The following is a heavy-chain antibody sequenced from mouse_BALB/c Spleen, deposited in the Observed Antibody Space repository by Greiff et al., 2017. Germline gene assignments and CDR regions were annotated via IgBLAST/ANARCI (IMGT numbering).Heavy chain of an antibody. CDR1: GFNIEDTY. CDR2: IDPANGNT. V-gene: IGHV14-3*02. Sequence: EVKLQESGAELVKPGASVKLSCTASGFNIEDTYLHWVKQRPEQGLEWIGRIDPANGNTKYDPKFQGKATITADTSSNTAYLQLSSLSSEDTAVYYCARPAYYDYAMDYWGQGTSVTVSS. J-gene: IGHJ4*01. CDR3: ARPAYYDYAMDY. D-gene: IGHD1-1*01.